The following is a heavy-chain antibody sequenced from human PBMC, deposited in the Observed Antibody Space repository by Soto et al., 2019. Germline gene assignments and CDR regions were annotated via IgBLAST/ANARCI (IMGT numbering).Heavy chain of an antibody. CDR1: GCSISSGGYS. J-gene: IGHJ5*02. V-gene: IGHV4-30-2*01. D-gene: IGHD2-8*01. Sequence: SETLSLTCAVSGCSISSGGYSWSWIRQPPGKGLEWIGYIYHSGSTYYNPSLKSRVTISVDRSKNQFSLKLSSVTAADTAVYYCARWWMYGARYDPWGQGTLVTGSS. CDR2: IYHSGST. CDR3: ARWWMYGARYDP.